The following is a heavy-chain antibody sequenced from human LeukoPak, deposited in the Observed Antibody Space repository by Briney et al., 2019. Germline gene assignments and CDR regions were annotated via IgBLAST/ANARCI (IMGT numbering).Heavy chain of an antibody. V-gene: IGHV3-15*01. CDR1: GFTFINAW. J-gene: IGHJ4*02. CDR2: TIRKTDGRTT. CDR3: ANDYRGVFDY. D-gene: IGHD4-11*01. Sequence: GGSLRLSCAASGFTFINAWMSWVRQVPGKGLEWVGRTIRKTDGRTTAYSAPVKGTFTISRDDSKNTLYLQMNSLKTEDTAIYYCANDYRGVFDYWGQGTLVTVSS.